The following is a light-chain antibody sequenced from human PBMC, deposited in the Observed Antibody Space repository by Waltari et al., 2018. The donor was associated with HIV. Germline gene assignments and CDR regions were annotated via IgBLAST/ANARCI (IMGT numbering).Light chain of an antibody. CDR1: ETVKDW. Sequence: DVQLSQIPATVSASVGDPVTIVCRAKETVKDWLAWYRHKVGTAPKLLIFQASSRESDVPSRFSGTGSGTAFTLTIASVQPDDVASYYCQQYNSYPLTFGGGTKVEI. CDR3: QQYNSYPLT. V-gene: IGKV1-5*03. J-gene: IGKJ4*01. CDR2: QAS.